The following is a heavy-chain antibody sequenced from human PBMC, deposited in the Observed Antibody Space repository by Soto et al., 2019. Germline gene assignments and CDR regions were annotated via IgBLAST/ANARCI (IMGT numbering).Heavy chain of an antibody. CDR3: ARHGLPNYYYYGMDV. V-gene: IGHV5-51*01. CDR2: IFPSDSDT. J-gene: IGHJ6*02. CDR1: GYTFTSYW. D-gene: IGHD5-18*01. Sequence: HGESLKISCKGSGYTFTSYWIGWVRQMPGKGLEWMGIIFPSDSDTRYSPSFQGQVTIAADKSISTAYLQWSSLKASDTAMYYCARHGLPNYYYYGMDVWGQGTTVTVSS.